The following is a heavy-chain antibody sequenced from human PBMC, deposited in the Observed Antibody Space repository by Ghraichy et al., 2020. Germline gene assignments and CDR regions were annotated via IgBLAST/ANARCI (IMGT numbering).Heavy chain of an antibody. J-gene: IGHJ4*02. D-gene: IGHD2-2*01. CDR3: ASRTLRDAYGLLDY. V-gene: IGHV3-53*01. Sequence: GGSLRLSCVASGLTVSSNDMYWVRQAPGKGLDWLSAIQSGAATYYADSVKSRFIISRASSKNTLYLQMNSRRAEDTAVYYCASRTLRDAYGLLDYCGQGTLVTVSP. CDR1: GLTVSSND. CDR2: IQSGAAT.